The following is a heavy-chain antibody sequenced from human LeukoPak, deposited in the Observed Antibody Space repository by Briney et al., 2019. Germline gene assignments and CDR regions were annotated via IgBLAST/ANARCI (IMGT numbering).Heavy chain of an antibody. CDR1: GGSISSYY. CDR3: ARTAPLIGSVDY. J-gene: IGHJ4*02. Sequence: SETLSLTCTVSGGSISSYYWSWIRQPPGKGLEWIGYIYYSGSTNYNPSLKSRVTISVDTSKNQFSLKLSSVTAADTAVYYCARTAPLIGSVDYWGQGTLVTVSS. CDR2: IYYSGST. D-gene: IGHD3-16*01. V-gene: IGHV4-59*01.